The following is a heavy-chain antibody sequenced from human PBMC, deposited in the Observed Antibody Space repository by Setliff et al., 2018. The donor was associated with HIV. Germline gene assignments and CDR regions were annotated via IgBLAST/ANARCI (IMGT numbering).Heavy chain of an antibody. CDR3: ARARTDYYDRRRRSHYYIDV. V-gene: IGHV1-8*02. CDR1: GYTFTNYD. D-gene: IGHD3-22*01. J-gene: IGHJ6*03. Sequence: ASVKVSCKPSGYTFTNYDISWVRQAVGQGLEWMGWMNPDSRNTGYAQRFEGSVTMTWDTSISTAYMELNNVKFEDTAIYYCARARTDYYDRRRRSHYYIDVWARGATVTVS. CDR2: MNPDSRNT.